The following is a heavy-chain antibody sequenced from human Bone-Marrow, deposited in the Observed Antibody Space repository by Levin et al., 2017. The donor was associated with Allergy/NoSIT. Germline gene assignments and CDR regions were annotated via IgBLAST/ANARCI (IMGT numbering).Heavy chain of an antibody. J-gene: IGHJ4*01. D-gene: IGHD4-17*01. CDR3: ARGRAPSTVTTSYYFDY. V-gene: IGHV4-31*03. CDR2: IYNSGST. Sequence: SETLSLTCTVSGGSISSGNYYWSWIRQHPGKGLEWFGYIYNSGSTYYNPSLKSRLTISVDTSKNQFSLKLSSVTAADTAVYYCARGRAPSTVTTSYYFDYWGQGTLVTVSS. CDR1: GGSISSGNYY.